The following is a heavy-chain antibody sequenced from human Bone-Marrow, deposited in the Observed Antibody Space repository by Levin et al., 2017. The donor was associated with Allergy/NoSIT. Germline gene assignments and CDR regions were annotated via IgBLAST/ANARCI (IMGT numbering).Heavy chain of an antibody. CDR3: AKDILSSGGNPTYDY. CDR2: VTWNGGPI. Sequence: GGSLRLSCAASGFTFGDYAMHWVRQGPGKGLEWVSGVTWNGGPIGYADSVKGRFTISRDNAKNSLYLQMNSLRPEDTALYYCAKDILSSGGNPTYDYWGQGTLVTVSS. V-gene: IGHV3-9*01. J-gene: IGHJ4*02. D-gene: IGHD6-19*01. CDR1: GFTFGDYA.